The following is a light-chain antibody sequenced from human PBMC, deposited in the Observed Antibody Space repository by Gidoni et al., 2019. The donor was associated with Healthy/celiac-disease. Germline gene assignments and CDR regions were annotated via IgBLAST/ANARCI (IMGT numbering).Light chain of an antibody. CDR3: QQDSTYSYT. J-gene: IGKJ2*01. Sequence: IQMTQSPSTLSASVGDRVTITCRASQSISSWLAWYQQKPGKAPKLLIYKASSLESGVPSRFSGSGSGTEFTLTISSLQPDDFATYYCQQDSTYSYTFGQGTKLEIK. CDR2: KAS. CDR1: QSISSW. V-gene: IGKV1-5*03.